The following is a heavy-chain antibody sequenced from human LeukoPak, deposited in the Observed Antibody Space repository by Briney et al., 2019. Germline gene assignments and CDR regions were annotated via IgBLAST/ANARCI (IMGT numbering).Heavy chain of an antibody. D-gene: IGHD6-13*01. CDR3: ARISSSWSWYVDV. V-gene: IGHV4-39*07. CDR2: IYYSGST. CDR1: GGSISSSSYY. Sequence: SETLSLTCTVSGGSISSSSYYWGWIRQPPGKGLEWIGSIYYSGSTYYNPSLKSRVTISVDTSKNRFSLKLSSVTAADTAVYYCARISSSWSWYVDVWGKGTTVTVSS. J-gene: IGHJ6*03.